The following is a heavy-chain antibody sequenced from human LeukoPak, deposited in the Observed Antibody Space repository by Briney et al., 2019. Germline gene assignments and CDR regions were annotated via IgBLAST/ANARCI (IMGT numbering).Heavy chain of an antibody. Sequence: PSETLSLTCTVSGGSITGYYWSWIRQPPGKGLEWIGYLYYSGSTNYNPSLKSRVTISVDTSKNQFSLKLSSVTAAGTAVYYCARHTLVAASSFDYWGQGTLVTVS. CDR1: GGSITGYY. J-gene: IGHJ4*02. V-gene: IGHV4-59*08. CDR2: LYYSGST. D-gene: IGHD2-15*01. CDR3: ARHTLVAASSFDY.